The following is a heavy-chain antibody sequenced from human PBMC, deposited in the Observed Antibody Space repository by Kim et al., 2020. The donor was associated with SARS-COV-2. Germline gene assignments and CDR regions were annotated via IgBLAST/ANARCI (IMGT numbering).Heavy chain of an antibody. CDR1: GYSFTSYW. CDR3: AVGYYDILTGYYEDYYFDY. Sequence: GESLKISCKGSGYSFTSYWIGWVRQMPGKGLEWMGIIYPGDSDTRYSTSFQGQVTISADKSISTAYLQWSSLKASDTAMYYCAVGYYDILTGYYEDYYFDYWGQGTLVTVSS. CDR2: IYPGDSDT. D-gene: IGHD3-9*01. V-gene: IGHV5-51*01. J-gene: IGHJ4*02.